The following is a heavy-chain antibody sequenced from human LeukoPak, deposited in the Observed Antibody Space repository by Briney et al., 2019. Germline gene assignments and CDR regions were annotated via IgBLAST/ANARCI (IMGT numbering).Heavy chain of an antibody. D-gene: IGHD3-22*01. V-gene: IGHV4-59*12. J-gene: IGHJ6*02. Sequence: SETLSLTCTVSGGSISSYYWSWIRQPPGKGLEWIGYIYYSGSTNYNPSLKSRVTISVDTSKNQFSLKLSSVTAADTAVYYCARDYHYYDSSGYSSPVYGMDVWGQGTTVTVSS. CDR3: ARDYHYYDSSGYSSPVYGMDV. CDR2: IYYSGST. CDR1: GGSISSYY.